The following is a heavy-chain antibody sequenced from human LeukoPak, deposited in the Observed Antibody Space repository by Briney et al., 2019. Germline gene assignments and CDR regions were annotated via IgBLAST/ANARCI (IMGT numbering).Heavy chain of an antibody. V-gene: IGHV1-69*13. Sequence: SVKVSCKASGYTFTDYFMHWVRQAPGQGLEWMGGIIPIFDTANYAQKFQGRVTITADESTSTAYMELSSLRSEDTAVYYCARDTRYYYGSGSYYFDYWGQGTLVTVSS. D-gene: IGHD3-10*01. CDR2: IIPIFDTA. J-gene: IGHJ4*02. CDR3: ARDTRYYYGSGSYYFDY. CDR1: GYTFTDYF.